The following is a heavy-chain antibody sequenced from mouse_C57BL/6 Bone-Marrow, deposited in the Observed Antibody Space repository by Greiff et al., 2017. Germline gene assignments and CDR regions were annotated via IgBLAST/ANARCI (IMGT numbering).Heavy chain of an antibody. CDR2: ISDGGSYT. CDR1: GFTFSSYA. D-gene: IGHD1-1*01. J-gene: IGHJ2*01. CDR3: ARAIYYSLDY. V-gene: IGHV5-4*01. Sequence: EVQVVESGGGLVKPGGSLKLSCAASGFTFSSYAMSWVRQTPEKRLEWVATISDGGSYTYYPDNVKGRFTISRDNAKTNLYLQMRHLKSEDTAMYFCARAIYYSLDYGGRGTTLTVSA.